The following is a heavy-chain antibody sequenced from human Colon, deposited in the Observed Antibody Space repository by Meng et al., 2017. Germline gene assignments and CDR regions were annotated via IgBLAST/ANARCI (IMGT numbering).Heavy chain of an antibody. CDR1: GGSVTITGYY. V-gene: IGHV4-61*08. J-gene: IGHJ4*02. Sequence: QVQLQGSGPGLVRPSEPLSLTCTVSGGSVTITGYYWSWIRQSPGKGLEWIGYIYYTGTTNYNPSLKSRVTISVDTSKNQFSLKLSSVTPADTAVYFCARDNLLTSGSRFCFDYWGQGALVTVSS. CDR2: IYYTGTT. D-gene: IGHD6-19*01. CDR3: ARDNLLTSGSRFCFDY.